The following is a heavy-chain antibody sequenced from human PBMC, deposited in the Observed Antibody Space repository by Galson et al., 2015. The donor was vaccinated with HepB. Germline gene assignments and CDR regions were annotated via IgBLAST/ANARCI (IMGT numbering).Heavy chain of an antibody. CDR3: TRDGDDSSGHFDI. V-gene: IGHV1-2*06. CDR1: GYTFSSSY. J-gene: IGHJ3*02. CDR2: INPINGAT. Sequence: SVKVSCKASGYTFSSSYIMWVRQAPGQGLEWMGRINPINGATNYAQKFQGRVTMTRDTSLSAAYMELNSLRSDDTALYYCTRDGDDSSGHFDIWGQGTMVTVSS. D-gene: IGHD3-22*01.